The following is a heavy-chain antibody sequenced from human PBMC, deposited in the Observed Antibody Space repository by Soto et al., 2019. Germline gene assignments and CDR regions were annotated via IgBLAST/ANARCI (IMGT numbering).Heavy chain of an antibody. D-gene: IGHD1-26*01. CDR1: GFTLSSYA. Sequence: EVQLLESGGGLVQPGGSLRLSCAASGFTLSSYAMSWVRQAPGKGLEWVSTFRHISGITSYAISVKGRFTSSRDNSKNTLYLQMNSLRAEDTAVYYCVSDPPYRMYYFHYWGQGTLVTVSS. CDR3: VSDPPYRMYYFHY. CDR2: FRHISGIT. V-gene: IGHV3-23*01. J-gene: IGHJ4*02.